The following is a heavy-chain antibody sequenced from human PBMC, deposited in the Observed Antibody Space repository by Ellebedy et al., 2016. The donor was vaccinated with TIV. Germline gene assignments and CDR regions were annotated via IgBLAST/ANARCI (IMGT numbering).Heavy chain of an antibody. CDR2: AYRGSN. D-gene: IGHD2-15*01. CDR1: VDSVSSNSVA. CDR3: ARGRWSAFDM. Sequence: SQTLSLTCXISVDSVSSNSVAWNWIRQSPSRGLECLGRAYRGSNDYAVSVKGRIIINSDISKNQFSLHLNSVTPEDTALYYCARGRWSAFDMWGQGTMVTGSS. V-gene: IGHV6-1*01. J-gene: IGHJ3*02.